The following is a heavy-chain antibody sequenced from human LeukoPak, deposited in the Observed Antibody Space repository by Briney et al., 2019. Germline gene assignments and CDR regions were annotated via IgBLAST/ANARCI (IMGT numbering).Heavy chain of an antibody. Sequence: SETLSLTCTFSGYSITSGYYWGWIPQPPGKGLEWIGSIYHSGSTYYNPSLKSRVTISVDRSKNQFSLKLSSVTAADTAVYYCARDSSSGSDVWGQGTTVNVSS. CDR1: GYSITSGYY. V-gene: IGHV4-38-2*02. J-gene: IGHJ6*02. CDR2: IYHSGST. D-gene: IGHD3-10*01. CDR3: ARDSSSGSDV.